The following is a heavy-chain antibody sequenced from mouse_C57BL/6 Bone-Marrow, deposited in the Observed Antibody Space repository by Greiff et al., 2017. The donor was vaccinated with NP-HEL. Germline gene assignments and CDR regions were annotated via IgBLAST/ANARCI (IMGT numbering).Heavy chain of an antibody. V-gene: IGHV14-4*01. CDR2: IDPENGDT. CDR1: GFNIKDDY. D-gene: IGHD1-1*01. J-gene: IGHJ3*01. CDR3: TTPDYYYGSSYSGAY. Sequence: EVKLVESGAELVRPGASVKLSCTASGFNIKDDYMHWVKQRPEQGLEWIGWIDPENGDTEYASKFQGKATITADTSSNTAYLQLSSLTSEDTAVYYCTTPDYYYGSSYSGAYWGQGTLVTVSA.